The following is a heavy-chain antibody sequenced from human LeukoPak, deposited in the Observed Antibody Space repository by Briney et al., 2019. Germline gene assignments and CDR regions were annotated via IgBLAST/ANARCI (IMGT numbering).Heavy chain of an antibody. CDR1: GFTFSDYY. D-gene: IGHD2-21*01. Sequence: GGSLRLSCAASGFTFSDYYMSWIRQAPGKGLEWVSYISSSGSAIYYADSVRGRFTISRDNSKNTLYLQMNSLRAEDAAVYFCAKAPVTSCRGAYCYPFDSWGQGTLVTVSS. CDR2: ISSSGSAI. CDR3: AKAPVTSCRGAYCYPFDS. V-gene: IGHV3-11*01. J-gene: IGHJ4*02.